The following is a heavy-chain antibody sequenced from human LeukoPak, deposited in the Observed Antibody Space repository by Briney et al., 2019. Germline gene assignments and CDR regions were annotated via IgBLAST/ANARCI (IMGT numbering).Heavy chain of an antibody. V-gene: IGHV3-23*01. J-gene: IGHJ6*03. CDR3: AKRPAMYYYYYMDV. CDR2: ISTSGGST. CDR1: GFTFSNYD. D-gene: IGHD2-2*01. Sequence: GGSLRLSCAASGFTFSNYDMSWVRQAPGKGLEWVSGISTSGGSTYYADSVKGRFTISRDNSKNTLNLQMNSLRAEDTAVYYCAKRPAMYYYYYMDVWGKGTTVTVSS.